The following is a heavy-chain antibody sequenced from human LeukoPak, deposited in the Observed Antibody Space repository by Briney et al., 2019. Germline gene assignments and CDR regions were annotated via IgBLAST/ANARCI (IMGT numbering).Heavy chain of an antibody. V-gene: IGHV4-61*01. CDR1: GGSVSNGNYY. J-gene: IGHJ5*02. D-gene: IGHD3-10*01. CDR2: IYYTGST. Sequence: TSETLSLTCTVSGGSVSNGNYYWSWLRQAPGKALEWIGYIYYTGSTSYNPSREGRVTISLDTSKNQFSMKLSTVTAADTAVYYCARGYGTGRYNWFDPWGQGTLVTVYS. CDR3: ARGYGTGRYNWFDP.